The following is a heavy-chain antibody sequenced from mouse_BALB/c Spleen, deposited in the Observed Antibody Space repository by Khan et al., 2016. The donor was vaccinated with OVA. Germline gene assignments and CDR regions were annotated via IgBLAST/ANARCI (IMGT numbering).Heavy chain of an antibody. CDR2: IYPGNSDT. CDR3: TVGNCVSWFAK. D-gene: IGHD2-1*01. J-gene: IGHJ3*01. Sequence: VQLKQSGTVLARPGASVKMSCKASGYSFTSYWMHWVKQRPGQGLEWIGAIYPGNSDTSYNQKFKGKAKLTAVTSASTAYMELSSLTNEDTAVYDSTVGNCVSWFAKWGQGTMVTVSA. CDR1: GYSFTSYW. V-gene: IGHV1-5*01.